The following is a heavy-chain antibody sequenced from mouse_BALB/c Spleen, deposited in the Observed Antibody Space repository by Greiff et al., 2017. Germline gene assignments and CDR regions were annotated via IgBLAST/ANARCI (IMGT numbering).Heavy chain of an antibody. CDR2: IWWDDDK. Sequence: QVTLKVSGPGILQPSQTLSLTCSFSGFSLSTSGMGVGWIRQPSGKGLEWLAHIWWDDDKRYNPALKSRLTISKDTSSNQVFLKIASVDTAETATYYCARIYDGPLYYYAMDYWGQGTSVTVSS. CDR3: ARIYDGPLYYYAMDY. CDR1: GFSLSTSGMG. J-gene: IGHJ4*01. V-gene: IGHV8-8*01. D-gene: IGHD2-3*01.